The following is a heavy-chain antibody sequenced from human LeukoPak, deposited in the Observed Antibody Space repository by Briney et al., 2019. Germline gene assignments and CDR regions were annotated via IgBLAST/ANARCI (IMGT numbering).Heavy chain of an antibody. Sequence: GASVKVSCKASGYTFTSYDMHWVRQAPGQGLEWMGIINPSGDSTSYAQKFQGRVTMTRDTSTSTVYMELSSLRSEDTAVYYCASVLYRGADCYSGRYFFDYWGQGTLVTVSS. CDR1: GYTFTSYD. V-gene: IGHV1-46*01. J-gene: IGHJ4*02. D-gene: IGHD2-21*02. CDR3: ASVLYRGADCYSGRYFFDY. CDR2: INPSGDST.